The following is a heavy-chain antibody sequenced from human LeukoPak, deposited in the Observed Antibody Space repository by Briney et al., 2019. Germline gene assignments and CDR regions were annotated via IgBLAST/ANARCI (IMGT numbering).Heavy chain of an antibody. Sequence: SETLSLTCIVSGGSISSYYWSWIRQPPGKGLEWIGYIYHSGSTNYKPSLKSRVTISVDTSKNQFSLKLSSVTAADTAVYYCARVAGRYYDFWSGYYEGSNWFDPWGQGTLVTVSS. V-gene: IGHV4-59*12. CDR2: IYHSGST. J-gene: IGHJ5*02. D-gene: IGHD3-3*01. CDR3: ARVAGRYYDFWSGYYEGSNWFDP. CDR1: GGSISSYY.